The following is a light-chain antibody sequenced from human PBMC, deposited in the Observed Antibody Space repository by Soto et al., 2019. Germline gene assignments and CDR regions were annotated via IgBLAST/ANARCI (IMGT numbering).Light chain of an antibody. V-gene: IGKV1-5*01. Sequence: DIQMTQSPSILSASVGDRVTITCRASQIISSRLAWYQQKPGKAPKLLIYDAYNLESGVPSRFSGSGSGTEFTLTISSLQPDDFATYYCQQYNSYSLTFGGGTMVEIK. J-gene: IGKJ4*01. CDR2: DAY. CDR1: QIISSR. CDR3: QQYNSYSLT.